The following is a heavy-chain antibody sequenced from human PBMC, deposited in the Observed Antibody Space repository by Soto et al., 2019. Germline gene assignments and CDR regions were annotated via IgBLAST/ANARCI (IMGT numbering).Heavy chain of an antibody. CDR2: ISGSGGST. CDR1: GFTFSSYA. CDR3: AKGLRVVTAPPYYRMDV. Sequence: HPGGSLGLSCAASGFTFSSYAMSWVRQAPGKGLEWVSAISGSGGSTYYADSVKGRFTISRDNSKNTLYLQMNSLRAEDTAVYYCAKGLRVVTAPPYYRMDVWGQGTTVTVSS. D-gene: IGHD2-21*02. V-gene: IGHV3-23*01. J-gene: IGHJ6*02.